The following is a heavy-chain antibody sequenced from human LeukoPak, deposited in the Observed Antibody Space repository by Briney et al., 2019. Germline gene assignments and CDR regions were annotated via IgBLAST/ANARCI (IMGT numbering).Heavy chain of an antibody. CDR1: GGSFSGYY. D-gene: IGHD4-11*01. Sequence: SETLSLTCAVYGGSFSGYYWSWIRQPPGKGLEWIGEINHSGSTNYNPSLKSRVTISVDTSKNQFSLKLSSVTAADTAVYYCARVTVTNGYYFDYWGQGTLVTVSS. J-gene: IGHJ4*02. V-gene: IGHV4-34*01. CDR2: INHSGST. CDR3: ARVTVTNGYYFDY.